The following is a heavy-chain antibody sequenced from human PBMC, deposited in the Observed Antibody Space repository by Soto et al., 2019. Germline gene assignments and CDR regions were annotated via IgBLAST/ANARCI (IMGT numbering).Heavy chain of an antibody. CDR2: ISSSSSYI. CDR3: ARDRSTTTVTPYYFDY. V-gene: IGHV3-21*01. D-gene: IGHD4-17*01. CDR1: GFTFSSYN. Sequence: GGSLRLSCAASGFTFSSYNMSWVRQAPGKGLEWVSSISSSSSYIYYADSVKGRFTISRDNAKNSLYLQMNSLRAEDTAVYYCARDRSTTTVTPYYFDYWGQGTLVTVSS. J-gene: IGHJ4*02.